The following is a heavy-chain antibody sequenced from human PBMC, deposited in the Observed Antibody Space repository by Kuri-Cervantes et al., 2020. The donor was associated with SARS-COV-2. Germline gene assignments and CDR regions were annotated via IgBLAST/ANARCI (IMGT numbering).Heavy chain of an antibody. J-gene: IGHJ3*02. CDR2: ISGSGGST. D-gene: IGHD3-3*01. CDR1: GFTFSSYA. Sequence: GESLKISCAASGFTFSSYAMSWVRQAPGKGLEWVSAISGSGGSTYYADSVKGRFTISRDNSKNTLYLQMNSLRAEDTAVYYCAKEFLGKYDFWSGYRDAFDIWGQGTMVTDSS. CDR3: AKEFLGKYDFWSGYRDAFDI. V-gene: IGHV3-23*01.